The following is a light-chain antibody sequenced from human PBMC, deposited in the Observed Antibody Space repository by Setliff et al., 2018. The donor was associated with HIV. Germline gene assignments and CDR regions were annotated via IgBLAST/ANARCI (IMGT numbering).Light chain of an antibody. J-gene: IGLJ1*01. CDR2: EVS. CDR3: CSYTSSNTDV. CDR1: SSDVGAYTY. Sequence: QSALTQPASVSGSPGQSITISCTGTSSDVGAYTYVSWYQQYPGKAPKLMIYEVSNRPSGVSNRFSGSKSGNTASLTISGLQAEDEADYYCCSYTSSNTDVFGTGTKGTVL. V-gene: IGLV2-14*01.